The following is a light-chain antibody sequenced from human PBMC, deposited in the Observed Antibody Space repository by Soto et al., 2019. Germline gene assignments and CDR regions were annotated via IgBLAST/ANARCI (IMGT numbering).Light chain of an antibody. CDR2: AVS. CDR3: QQSYGTPKT. Sequence: DIQMTPSPSSLSASVGDRVTITCRASQSISNFLNWYQQKPGKAPNLLIYAVSNLQSGVPSRFSGSGSGTEFTLTIASLLPEDFATYYCQQSYGTPKTFGQGTKVEIK. V-gene: IGKV1-39*01. J-gene: IGKJ1*01. CDR1: QSISNF.